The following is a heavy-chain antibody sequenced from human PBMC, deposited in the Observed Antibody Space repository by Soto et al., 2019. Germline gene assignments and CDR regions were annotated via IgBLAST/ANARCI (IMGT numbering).Heavy chain of an antibody. CDR3: AKNYYCSGNPYYYYYYGMDV. D-gene: IGHD3-10*01. V-gene: IGHV3-23*01. CDR2: ISGSGGST. CDR1: GFTFSSYA. J-gene: IGHJ6*02. Sequence: GGSLRLSCAASGFTFSSYAMSWVRQAPGKGLEWVSAISGSGGSTYYADSVKGRFTISRDNSKNTLYLQMNSLRAEDTAVYYCAKNYYCSGNPYYYYYYGMDVWGQGTTVTVSS.